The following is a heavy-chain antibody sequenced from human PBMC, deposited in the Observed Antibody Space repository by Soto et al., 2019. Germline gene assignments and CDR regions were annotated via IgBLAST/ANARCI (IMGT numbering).Heavy chain of an antibody. CDR2: INHSGST. D-gene: IGHD2-2*01. J-gene: IGHJ4*02. V-gene: IGHV4-34*01. CDR3: ARVRYQLLFKP. Sequence: QVQLHQWGAGLVKPSETLSLTCAVSGESFSDYSWSWIRQPPGKGLEWIGEINHSGSTNYNPSLKSRVTISLDTSKKQFSLNVTSVTAADTAVYYCARVRYQLLFKPWGQGTLVTVSS. CDR1: GESFSDYS.